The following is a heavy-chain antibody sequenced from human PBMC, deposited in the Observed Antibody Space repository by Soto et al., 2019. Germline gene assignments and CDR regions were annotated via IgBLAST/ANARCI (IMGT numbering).Heavy chain of an antibody. Sequence: ASVKVSCKASGYIFNNYYIHWVRQAPGQGLELMGIINPSGGSTSYAQKFQGRVTMTRDTSTSTVYMELSSLRSEDTAVYYCARGLMELRVNWFDPWGQGTLVTVSS. J-gene: IGHJ5*02. V-gene: IGHV1-46*02. CDR1: GYIFNNYY. D-gene: IGHD1-7*01. CDR2: INPSGGST. CDR3: ARGLMELRVNWFDP.